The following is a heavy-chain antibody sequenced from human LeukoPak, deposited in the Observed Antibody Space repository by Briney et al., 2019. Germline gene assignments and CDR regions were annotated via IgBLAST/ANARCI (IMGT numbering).Heavy chain of an antibody. V-gene: IGHV3-7*01. Sequence: GGSLRLSCAASGFTFSSYWMSWVRQAPGKGLEWVANIKQDESEKYYVDSVKGRFTISRDNAKNSLYLQMNTLRAEDTAVYYCARDKIEGPTKLDYWGQGILVTVSS. J-gene: IGHJ4*02. CDR1: GFTFSSYW. CDR2: IKQDESEK. D-gene: IGHD1-1*01. CDR3: ARDKIEGPTKLDY.